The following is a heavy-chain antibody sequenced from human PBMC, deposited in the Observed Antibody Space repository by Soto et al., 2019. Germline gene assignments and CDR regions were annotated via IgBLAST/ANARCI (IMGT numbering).Heavy chain of an antibody. J-gene: IGHJ4*02. V-gene: IGHV3-15*07. CDR1: GFAFTNVW. CDR3: NTFYEFGGGQTPL. D-gene: IGHD3-3*01. CDR2: IKSKPDGETT. Sequence: QLVESGGGLVKPGGSLALSCAGSGFAFTNVWLHWVRQAPGKGLEWVGRIKSKPDGETTDYAAPVKGRFTISRDDSKNTLELQINSLPNGDSGLYYWNTFYEFGGGQTPLWGQGTLVTVSS.